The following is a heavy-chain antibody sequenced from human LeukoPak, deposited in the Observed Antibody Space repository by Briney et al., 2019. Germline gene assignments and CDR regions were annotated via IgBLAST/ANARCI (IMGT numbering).Heavy chain of an antibody. Sequence: PSETLSLTCTVSGGSINSRSDYWGWIRQPPGKGLEWIGSIYYSGSTHYNPSLKSRVTMSIDTSKNQFSLRLSSETAADTAVYYCARRPGEYGGNDFDYWGQGTLVTVSS. J-gene: IGHJ4*02. D-gene: IGHD4/OR15-4a*01. CDR3: ARRPGEYGGNDFDY. CDR2: IYYSGST. CDR1: GGSINSRSDY. V-gene: IGHV4-39*01.